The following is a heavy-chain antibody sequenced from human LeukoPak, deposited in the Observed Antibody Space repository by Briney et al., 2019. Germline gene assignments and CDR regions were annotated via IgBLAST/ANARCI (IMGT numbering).Heavy chain of an antibody. J-gene: IGHJ3*01. CDR3: ARSPGRLYYYDSSGKPLGP. V-gene: IGHV1-18*01. D-gene: IGHD3-22*01. CDR2: ISTYNGNT. CDR1: GYTFTSYG. Sequence: GASVKVSCKASGYTFTSYGISWVRQAPRQGLEWMGWISTYNGNTNYAQKLQGRVTMTTDTSTSTAYMELRSLRSDDTAVYYCARSPGRLYYYDSSGKPLGPWGQGTMVTVSS.